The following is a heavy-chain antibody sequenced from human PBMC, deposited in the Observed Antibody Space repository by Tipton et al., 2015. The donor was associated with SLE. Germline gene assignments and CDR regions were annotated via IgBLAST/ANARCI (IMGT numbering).Heavy chain of an antibody. CDR1: GSSISSGYY. CDR2: IYHSGST. V-gene: IGHV4-38-2*01. J-gene: IGHJ3*01. Sequence: LRLSCAGSGSSISSGYYWGWIRQPPGKGLEWIGSIYHSGSTIYNPSLKNRVTISIDTSKNHFSLKLSSVTAADTAVYYCARRLYYEDGFDVWGQGTMVTVSS. D-gene: IGHD3-22*01. CDR3: ARRLYYEDGFDV.